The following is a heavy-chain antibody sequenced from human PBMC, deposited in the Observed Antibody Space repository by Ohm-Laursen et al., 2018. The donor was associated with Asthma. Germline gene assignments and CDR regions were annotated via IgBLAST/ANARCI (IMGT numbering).Heavy chain of an antibody. V-gene: IGHV1-18*04. CDR1: GYTFTSYG. Sequence: ASVKVSCKASGYTFTSYGISWVRQAPGQGLEWMGWISAYNGNTNYAQKLQGRVTMTTDTSTSTAYMELRSLRSDDTAVYYCARAAHYYGSGRAPLDYWGQGTLVTVSS. D-gene: IGHD3-10*01. CDR3: ARAAHYYGSGRAPLDY. CDR2: ISAYNGNT. J-gene: IGHJ4*02.